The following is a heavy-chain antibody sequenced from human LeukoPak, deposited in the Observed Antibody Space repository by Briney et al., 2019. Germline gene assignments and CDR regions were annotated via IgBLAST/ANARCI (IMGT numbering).Heavy chain of an antibody. CDR3: ARDYTIFGVVIISYYYYGMDV. V-gene: IGHV3-48*03. Sequence: GGSLRLSCAASGFTFSSYEMNWVRQAPGKGPEWVSYISSSGSIIYYADSVKGRFTISRDNAKNSLYLQMNSLRAEDAAVYYCARDYTIFGVVIISYYYYGMDVWAKGPRSPSP. CDR2: ISSSGSII. D-gene: IGHD3-3*01. CDR1: GFTFSSYE. J-gene: IGHJ6*02.